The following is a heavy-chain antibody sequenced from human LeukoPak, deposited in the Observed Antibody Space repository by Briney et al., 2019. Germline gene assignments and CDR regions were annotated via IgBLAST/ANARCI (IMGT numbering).Heavy chain of an antibody. CDR2: MNPNSVNT. D-gene: IGHD3-3*01. J-gene: IGHJ6*04. Sequence: SVKVSCKASGYTFTSYDINWVRQATGQGLEWMGWMNPNSVNTGYAQKFQGSVTITRNTSISTAYMELSSLRSEDTAVYYCARGHYDFWSGSFSLDVWGKGTTVTVSS. V-gene: IGHV1-8*03. CDR3: ARGHYDFWSGSFSLDV. CDR1: GYTFTSYD.